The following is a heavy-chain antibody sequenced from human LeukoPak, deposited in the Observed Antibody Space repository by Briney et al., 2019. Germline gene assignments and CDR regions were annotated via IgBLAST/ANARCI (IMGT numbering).Heavy chain of an antibody. CDR2: INPNSGVT. CDR3: ASYGSGNARRKLGLYH. D-gene: IGHD3-10*01. J-gene: IGHJ1*01. CDR1: GDTFTGYH. V-gene: IGHV1-2*06. Sequence: ASVRVSCKASGDTFTGYHMHWVRQAPGQGLEWMGRINPNSGVTNYAQTLQGRVTMTRDTSISTAYMELSRLRSDDTAVYYCASYGSGNARRKLGLYHWGQGTLVTVSS.